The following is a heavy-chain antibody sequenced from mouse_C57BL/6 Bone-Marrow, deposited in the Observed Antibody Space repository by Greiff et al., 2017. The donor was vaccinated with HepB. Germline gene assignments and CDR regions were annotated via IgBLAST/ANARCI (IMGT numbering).Heavy chain of an antibody. D-gene: IGHD3-3*01. J-gene: IGHJ1*03. CDR1: GFTFSSYT. CDR2: ISGGGGNT. V-gene: IGHV5-9*01. Sequence: EVMLVESGGGLVKPGGSLKLSCAASGFTFSSYTMSWVRQTPEKRLEWVATISGGGGNTYYPDSVKGRFTISRDNAKNTLYLQMSSLRSEDTALYYCARQRGWDGYFDVWGTGTTVTVSS. CDR3: ARQRGWDGYFDV.